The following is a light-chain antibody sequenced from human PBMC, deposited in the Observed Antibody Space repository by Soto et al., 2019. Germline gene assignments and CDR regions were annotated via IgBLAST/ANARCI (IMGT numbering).Light chain of an antibody. CDR1: QAISNY. V-gene: IGKV1-33*01. CDR3: QQYDSLPLT. Sequence: DIRMTQSPSSLSASVGDRVTITCQASQAISNYLNWYQQTPGKAPKLLIYDASNLETGVPSRFSGSGSGTDFTFTISSLQPEDIATYYCQQYDSLPLTFAGGTKVEIK. J-gene: IGKJ4*01. CDR2: DAS.